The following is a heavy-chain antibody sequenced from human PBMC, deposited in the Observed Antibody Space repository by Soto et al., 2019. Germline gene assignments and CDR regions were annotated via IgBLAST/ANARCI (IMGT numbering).Heavy chain of an antibody. D-gene: IGHD2-2*01. CDR2: MYHSGST. V-gene: IGHV4-39*07. J-gene: IGHJ5*02. Sequence: LETLSHTCSVSGGSSTSSKCYWGWIRQSPGKGLEWIGSMYHSGSTYYNPSLKSRVTISVDRSKNQFSLKLSSVTAADTAVYYCARVPDRWGQGTLVTVSS. CDR3: ARVPDR. CDR1: GGSSTSSKCY.